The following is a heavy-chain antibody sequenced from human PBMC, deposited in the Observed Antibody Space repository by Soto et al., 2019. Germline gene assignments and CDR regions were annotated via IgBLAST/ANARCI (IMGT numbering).Heavy chain of an antibody. CDR1: GVTFTSYT. D-gene: IGHD1-7*01. J-gene: IGHJ4*02. V-gene: IGHV3-23*01. CDR3: AEGTFGFDY. CDR2: ISKSGDST. Sequence: EVQLLESGGGLVQPGGSLRLSCAASGVTFTSYTMTWVRQVPGEGLQWVSSISKSGDSTYYADSVKGRFTTSRDNAKNTLNLQMNSLRAEDTAIYYCAEGTFGFDYWGQGTLVTVSS.